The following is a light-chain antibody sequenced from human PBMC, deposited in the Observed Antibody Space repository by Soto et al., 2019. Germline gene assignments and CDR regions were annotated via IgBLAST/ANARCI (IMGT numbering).Light chain of an antibody. CDR2: GAS. Sequence: EIVLTQSPGTLSLSPGERATLSCRASQSVSSSYLAWYQQKPGQAPRLLIYGASSRATGIPDRFSGSGSGTDFPLTISGLEPEDFAVYYCQQYGSSLPITFGPGTKVDIK. CDR3: QQYGSSLPIT. J-gene: IGKJ3*01. CDR1: QSVSSSY. V-gene: IGKV3-20*01.